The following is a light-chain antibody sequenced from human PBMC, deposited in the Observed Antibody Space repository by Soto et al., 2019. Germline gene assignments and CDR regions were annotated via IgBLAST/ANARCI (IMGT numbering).Light chain of an antibody. Sequence: DIQMTQSPSSLSASLGDRVTVTCRASQSIGSFLHWYQQKPGKAPMVLIYTASSLQSGVPSRFSGSGSGTDFTLTISSLQPKDFATYYCQQSYSMPITFGQGTRLEIK. CDR1: QSIGSF. J-gene: IGKJ5*01. CDR2: TAS. V-gene: IGKV1-39*01. CDR3: QQSYSMPIT.